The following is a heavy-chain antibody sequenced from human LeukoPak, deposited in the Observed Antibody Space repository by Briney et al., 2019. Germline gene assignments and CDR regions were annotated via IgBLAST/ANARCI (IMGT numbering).Heavy chain of an antibody. V-gene: IGHV3-21*01. CDR1: GFTFSSYA. CDR2: ITGSSDSI. CDR3: ARDFSAVTLHLYYYYGMDV. J-gene: IGHJ6*02. Sequence: PGGSLRLSCAASGFTFSSYAMEWVRQAPGKGLEWVSSITGSSDSIYYADSVKGRFTISRDNAKNSLYLQMNSLRAEDTAVYYCARDFSAVTLHLYYYYGMDVWGQGTTVTVSS. D-gene: IGHD4-17*01.